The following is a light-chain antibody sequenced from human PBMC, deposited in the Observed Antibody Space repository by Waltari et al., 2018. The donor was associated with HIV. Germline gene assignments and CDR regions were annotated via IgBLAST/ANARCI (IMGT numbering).Light chain of an antibody. V-gene: IGKV4-1*01. J-gene: IGKJ1*01. CDR2: WAS. CDR3: QQYFSLPAT. Sequence: DIVMTQSPDSLAVSPGGRATINCRSSRSLLHSSKNKNDLAWYQQKPGQPPKLLIYWASTRQSGVPEQFSGSGSGTDFTLTISSLQAEDAAVYYCQQYFSLPATFGQGTKVEIK. CDR1: RSLLHSSKNKND.